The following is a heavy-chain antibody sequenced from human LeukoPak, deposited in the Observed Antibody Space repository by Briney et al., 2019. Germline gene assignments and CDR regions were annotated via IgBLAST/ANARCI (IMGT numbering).Heavy chain of an antibody. CDR2: IYTSGST. V-gene: IGHV4-4*07. CDR3: ARDPTAWGPDYYYYYGMDV. CDR1: GGSISSYY. D-gene: IGHD4-17*01. Sequence: SETLSLTCTVSGGSISSYYWSWIRQPAGKGPEWIGRIYTSGSTNYNPSLKSRVTMSVDTSKNQFSLKLSSVTAADTAVYYCARDPTAWGPDYYYYYGMDVWGQGTTVTVSS. J-gene: IGHJ6*02.